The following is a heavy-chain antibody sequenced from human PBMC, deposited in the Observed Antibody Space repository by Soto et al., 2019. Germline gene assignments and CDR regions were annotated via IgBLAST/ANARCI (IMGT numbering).Heavy chain of an antibody. J-gene: IGHJ3*02. CDR1: GFTFDDYA. CDR3: AKDGSGWYDVAFDI. V-gene: IGHV3-9*01. D-gene: IGHD6-19*01. Sequence: PGGSLRLSCAASGFTFDDYAMQWVRQAPGKGLEWVSGISWNSGSIGYADSVKGRFTISRDNAKNSLYLQMNSLRAEDTALYYCAKDGSGWYDVAFDIWGQGTMVTVSS. CDR2: ISWNSGSI.